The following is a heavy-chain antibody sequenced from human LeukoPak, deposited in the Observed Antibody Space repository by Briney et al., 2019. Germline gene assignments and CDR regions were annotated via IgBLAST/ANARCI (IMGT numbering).Heavy chain of an antibody. CDR2: ISSSSSYT. D-gene: IGHD4-23*01. Sequence: PGGSLRLSCAASGFIFSSYSMNWVRQAPGKGLEWVSYISSSSSYTNYADSAKGRFTISRDNAKNSLYLQMNSLRAEDTAVYYCAREAYGGNSDWGQGTLVTVSS. CDR3: AREAYGGNSD. J-gene: IGHJ4*02. V-gene: IGHV3-21*05. CDR1: GFIFSSYS.